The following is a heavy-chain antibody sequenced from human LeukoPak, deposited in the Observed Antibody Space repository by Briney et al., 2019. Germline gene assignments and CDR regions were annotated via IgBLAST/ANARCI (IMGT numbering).Heavy chain of an antibody. CDR3: ARDGNPWNLDV. CDR2: IYYSGRT. Sequence: PSETLSLTCTVSGGSISPYYWTWTRQSPGKALEWIGYIYYSGRTSYNPSLKSRVTMSVDTSKNQFSLQLSSVTAADTAVYYCARDGNPWNLDVWGRGTLVTVSS. D-gene: IGHD1-26*01. J-gene: IGHJ2*01. V-gene: IGHV4-59*01. CDR1: GGSISPYY.